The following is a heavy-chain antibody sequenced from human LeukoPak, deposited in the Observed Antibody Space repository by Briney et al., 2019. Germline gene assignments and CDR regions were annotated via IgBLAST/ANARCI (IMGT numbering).Heavy chain of an antibody. CDR1: GFTFDDYA. D-gene: IGHD6-19*01. J-gene: IGHJ4*02. V-gene: IGHV3-9*01. CDR3: AKGPVAVAGEFDY. CDR2: ISWNSGSI. Sequence: GGSLRHSCAASGFTFDDYAMHWVRQAPGKGLEWVSGISWNSGSIGYADSVKGRFTISRDNAKNSLYLQMNSLRAEDTALYYCAKGPVAVAGEFDYWGQGTLVTVSS.